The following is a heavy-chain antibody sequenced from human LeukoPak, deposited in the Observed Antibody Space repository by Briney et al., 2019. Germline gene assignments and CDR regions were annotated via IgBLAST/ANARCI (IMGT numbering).Heavy chain of an antibody. Sequence: PGGSLRLSCAASGFTFSNYWMHWVRQAPRKGLVCVSRINGDGSATNYADSVRGRFTISRDNANNTLSLQMNSLRADDTAVYYCARALGGYGHFDYWGQGTLVTVSS. CDR3: ARALGGYGHFDY. V-gene: IGHV3-74*01. CDR1: GFTFSNYW. D-gene: IGHD5-12*01. CDR2: INGDGSAT. J-gene: IGHJ4*02.